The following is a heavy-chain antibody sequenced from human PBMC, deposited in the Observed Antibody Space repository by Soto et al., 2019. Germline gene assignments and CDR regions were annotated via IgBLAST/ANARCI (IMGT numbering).Heavy chain of an antibody. V-gene: IGHV1-69*01. J-gene: IGHJ6*02. CDR1: GGTFSSYA. D-gene: IGHD2-2*01. CDR2: IIPIFGTA. CDR3: ARTKDIVVVPAAMEDYYYGMDV. Sequence: QVQLVQSGAEVKKPGSSVKVSCKASGGTFSSYAISWVRQAPAQGLECMGGIIPIFGTANYAQTFQGRVTITADESTSTAYMELSSLRSEDTAVYYCARTKDIVVVPAAMEDYYYGMDVWGQGTTVTVSS.